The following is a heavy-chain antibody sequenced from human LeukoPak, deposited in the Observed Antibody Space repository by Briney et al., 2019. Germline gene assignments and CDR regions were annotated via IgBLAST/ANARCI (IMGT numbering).Heavy chain of an antibody. CDR2: FDPEDGET. CDR3: AAHGFYGSGSRIFDY. V-gene: IGHV1-24*01. Sequence: ASVKVSCKVSGYTLTELSMHWVRQAPGKGLEWMGGFDPEDGETIYAQKFQGRVTMTEDTSTDTAYMELSSLRSEDTAVYYCAAHGFYGSGSRIFDYWGQGTLVTVSS. J-gene: IGHJ4*02. CDR1: GYTLTELS. D-gene: IGHD3-10*01.